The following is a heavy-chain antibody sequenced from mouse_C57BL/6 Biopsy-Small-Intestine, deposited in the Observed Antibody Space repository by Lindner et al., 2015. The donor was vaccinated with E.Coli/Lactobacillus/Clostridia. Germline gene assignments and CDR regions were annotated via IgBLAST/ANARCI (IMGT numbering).Heavy chain of an antibody. D-gene: IGHD1-1*01. CDR2: VNPSNGGS. V-gene: IGHV1-53*01. CDR1: GYTFTSYW. Sequence: VQLQESGTELVTPGASVKLSCKASGYTFTSYWIHWVKQRPGQGLEWIGNVNPSNGGSYYNEKFKSKATLTVDKSSSSAFMQLSSLTSEDSAVYYCARFPYWSYYAMDYWGQGTSVTVSS. J-gene: IGHJ4*01. CDR3: ARFPYWSYYAMDY.